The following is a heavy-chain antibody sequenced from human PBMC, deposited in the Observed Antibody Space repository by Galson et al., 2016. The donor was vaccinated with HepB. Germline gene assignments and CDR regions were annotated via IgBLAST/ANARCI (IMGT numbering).Heavy chain of an antibody. D-gene: IGHD3-22*01. J-gene: IGHJ4*02. CDR1: GLTFSNYG. CDR2: IWYNGSKK. Sequence: SLRLSCAASGLTFSNYGMHWVRQAPGKGLEWVALIWYNGSKKQYADSVKGRFTISRDNSKSALYLEMNSLRAEDTAVYFCVRDRGDSGSSGYYPFDDWGQGTLVTVSS. CDR3: VRDRGDSGSSGYYPFDD. V-gene: IGHV3-33*01.